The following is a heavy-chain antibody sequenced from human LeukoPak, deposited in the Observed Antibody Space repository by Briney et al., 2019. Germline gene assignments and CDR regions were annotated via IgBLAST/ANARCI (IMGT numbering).Heavy chain of an antibody. CDR1: GFTFSNYG. CDR3: ARDPNNSGSTDY. Sequence: PGGSLRLSCAASGFTFSNYGMHWVRQAPGKGLEWVSFIGYDGSDKYYADSVKGRFAISRDNSKNTLYLQMNSLRPEDTAMYYCARDPNNSGSTDYWGQGTLVTVSS. J-gene: IGHJ4*02. V-gene: IGHV3-30*02. D-gene: IGHD3-22*01. CDR2: IGYDGSDK.